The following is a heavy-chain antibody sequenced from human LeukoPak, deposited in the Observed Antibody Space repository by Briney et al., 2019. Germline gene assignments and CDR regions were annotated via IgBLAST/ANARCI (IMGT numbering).Heavy chain of an antibody. Sequence: GGSLRLSCTASGFTFGDYAMSWVRQAPGKGLEWVGFIRSKAYGGTTEYAASVKGRFTISRDDSKSIAYLQMNSLKTEDTAVYYCTRVFSYYDSSGPYWGQGTLVTVSS. CDR3: TRVFSYYDSSGPY. V-gene: IGHV3-49*04. CDR1: GFTFGDYA. CDR2: IRSKAYGGTT. D-gene: IGHD3-22*01. J-gene: IGHJ4*02.